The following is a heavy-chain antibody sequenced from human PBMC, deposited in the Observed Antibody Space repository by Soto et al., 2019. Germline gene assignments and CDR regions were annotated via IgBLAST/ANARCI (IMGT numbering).Heavy chain of an antibody. CDR1: GYRFSTYW. V-gene: IGHV5-10-1*01. Sequence: PGESLKISCKGSGYRFSTYWINWVRQMSGKGLEWMGRIDPSDSYVNYSPSFEGHVTMSADKSISTAYLQWSSLKASETAVYYCEKGVVGPYGLDLWGQGTTVTVSS. CDR3: EKGVVGPYGLDL. D-gene: IGHD2-15*01. CDR2: IDPSDSYV. J-gene: IGHJ6*02.